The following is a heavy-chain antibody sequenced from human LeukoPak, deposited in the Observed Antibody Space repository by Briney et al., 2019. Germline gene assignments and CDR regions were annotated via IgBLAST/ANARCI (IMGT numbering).Heavy chain of an antibody. J-gene: IGHJ4*02. D-gene: IGHD6-13*01. CDR3: AREEEVCSSPTIDY. CDR1: GFTFSSYS. Sequence: GGSLRLSCAASGFTFSSYSMNWVRQAPGKGLEWVSSISSSSSYIYYADSVKGRLTISRDNAKNSLYLQMDSLRAEDTAVYYCAREEEVCSSPTIDYWGQGTLVTVSS. V-gene: IGHV3-21*01. CDR2: ISSSSSYI.